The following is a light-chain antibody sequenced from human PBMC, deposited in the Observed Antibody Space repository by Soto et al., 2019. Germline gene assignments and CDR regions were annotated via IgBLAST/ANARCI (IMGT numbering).Light chain of an antibody. Sequence: QSVLTQPRSVSGSPGQSVTISCTGTSSDVGGYDYVSWYQQHPGKAPKLMIYDVTKRPSGVPDRFSGSRSGNTASLTISGLQAVDDADYYCCSYAGTYTFYVFGTGTKVTVL. J-gene: IGLJ1*01. CDR1: SSDVGGYDY. CDR2: DVT. CDR3: CSYAGTYTFYV. V-gene: IGLV2-11*01.